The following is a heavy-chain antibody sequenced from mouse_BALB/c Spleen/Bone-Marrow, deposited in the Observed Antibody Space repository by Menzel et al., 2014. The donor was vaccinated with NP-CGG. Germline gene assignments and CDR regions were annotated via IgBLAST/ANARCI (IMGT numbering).Heavy chain of an antibody. D-gene: IGHD2-3*01. J-gene: IGHJ2*01. CDR2: INPYNDVT. CDR3: AREGWLLRFDY. Sequence: VQLQQPGPELVKPGTSVKMSCKASGYIFTSYVMDWVKQKPGQGLEWIGYINPYNDVTNYNEKFKGKATLTSDKSSSTAYMEASSLTSEDSAVYYCAREGWLLRFDYWGQGTTLTASS. V-gene: IGHV1-14*01. CDR1: GYIFTSYV.